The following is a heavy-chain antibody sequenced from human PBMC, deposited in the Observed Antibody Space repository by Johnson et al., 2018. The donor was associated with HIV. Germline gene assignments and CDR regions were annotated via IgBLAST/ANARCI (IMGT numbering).Heavy chain of an antibody. CDR1: GFTFDDYA. J-gene: IGHJ3*02. CDR2: ISRNRGSI. CDR3: AKDVSSSSWFFAFDI. Sequence: VLLVESGGGLVQPGRSLRLSCAASGFTFDDYAMHWVRQAPGKGLEWVPGISRNRGSIGYAVSVKGRFTIPRDNDKISLYLQMNSLRAEHTALYYCAKDVSSSSWFFAFDIWGQGTMVTVSS. V-gene: IGHV3-9*01. D-gene: IGHD6-13*01.